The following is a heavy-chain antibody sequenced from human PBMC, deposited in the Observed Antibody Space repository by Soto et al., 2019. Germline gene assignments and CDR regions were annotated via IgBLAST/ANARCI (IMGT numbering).Heavy chain of an antibody. V-gene: IGHV1-46*01. D-gene: IGHD6-19*01. CDR1: GYTFTSYY. Sequence: GASVKVSCKASGYTFTSYYIHWVRQAPGQGLEWMGIINPSGGSTSYAQKFQGRVTMTRDTSTSTVYMELSSLRSEDTAVYYCARSIAVAGPFDYWGQGTLVTVSS. CDR2: INPSGGST. CDR3: ARSIAVAGPFDY. J-gene: IGHJ4*02.